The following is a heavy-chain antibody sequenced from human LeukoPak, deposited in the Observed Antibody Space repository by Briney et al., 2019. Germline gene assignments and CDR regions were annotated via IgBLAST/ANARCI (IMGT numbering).Heavy chain of an antibody. Sequence: GGSLRLSCAASGFSFSSYGMSWVRQAPGKGLEWVAAISGSGDSTKHADSVKGRFTISRDNSKNMLYVQMSSLRAEDTAVYYCAKEDSAGGPNWFDPWGQGTLVTVSS. CDR1: GFSFSSYG. V-gene: IGHV3-23*01. CDR3: AKEDSAGGPNWFDP. J-gene: IGHJ5*02. CDR2: ISGSGDST. D-gene: IGHD3-16*01.